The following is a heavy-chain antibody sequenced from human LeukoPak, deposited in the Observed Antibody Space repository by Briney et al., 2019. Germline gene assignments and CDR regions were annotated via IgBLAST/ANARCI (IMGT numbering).Heavy chain of an antibody. CDR1: GFTLSRYS. CDR3: ASSACAGDCYSERTYYFNY. J-gene: IGHJ4*02. D-gene: IGHD2-21*02. V-gene: IGHV3-21*01. Sequence: GGSLRLSCIASGFTLSRYSMNWVRQAPGKGLEWVSSISRSSTYIYYADSVRGRFTISRDNAKNSLSLQMDSLRAEDTAVYFCASSACAGDCYSERTYYFNYWGQGTLVTVSS. CDR2: ISRSSTYI.